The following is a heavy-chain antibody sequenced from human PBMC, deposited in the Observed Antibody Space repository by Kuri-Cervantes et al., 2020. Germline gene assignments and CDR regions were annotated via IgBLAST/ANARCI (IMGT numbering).Heavy chain of an antibody. CDR2: INPNSGGT. CDR3: ARDQQLVWVAFDI. J-gene: IGHJ3*02. V-gene: IGHV1-2*02. CDR1: GYTFTGYY. Sequence: SVKVSCKASGYTFTGYYMHWVRQAPGQGLEWMGWINPNSGGTNYAQKFQGRVTMTRNTSISTAYMELSSLRSEDTAVYYCARDQQLVWVAFDIWGQGTMVTVSS. D-gene: IGHD6-13*01.